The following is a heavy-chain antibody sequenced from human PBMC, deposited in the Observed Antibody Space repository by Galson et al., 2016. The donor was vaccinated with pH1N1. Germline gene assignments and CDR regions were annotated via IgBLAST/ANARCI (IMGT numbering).Heavy chain of an antibody. J-gene: IGHJ2*01. D-gene: IGHD3-10*01. CDR1: GYTFTGYF. Sequence: SVKVSCKASGYTFTGYFIHWVRQAPGQGLEWMGRINPHSGGTDYAQNFQGRVTMTRDTSISTAYMELSSLRFDDTAVYYCTRVRRFGELGWYCDLWAVAPWSLSPQ. CDR2: INPHSGGT. V-gene: IGHV1-2*06. CDR3: TRVRRFGELGWYCDL.